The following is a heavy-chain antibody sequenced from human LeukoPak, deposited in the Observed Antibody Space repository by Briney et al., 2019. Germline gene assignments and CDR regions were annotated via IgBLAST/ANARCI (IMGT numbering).Heavy chain of an antibody. CDR1: GASISSGNYP. Sequence: SQTLALTCTVSGASISSGNYPWSWMRQPAGKGLDWFGRICITRITNYNPSLRDRITISVDTSKYQVSLRETSVTAADTAIYFCARESFVGSGFRSYYFDFWGPGTQVSVSS. V-gene: IGHV4-61*02. CDR3: ARESFVGSGFRSYYFDF. J-gene: IGHJ4*02. D-gene: IGHD3-22*01. CDR2: ICITRIT.